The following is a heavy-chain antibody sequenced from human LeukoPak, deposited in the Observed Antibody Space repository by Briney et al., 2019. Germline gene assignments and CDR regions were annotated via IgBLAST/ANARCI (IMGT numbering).Heavy chain of an antibody. J-gene: IGHJ3*01. CDR3: AREGRSDAFDF. CDR1: GYSFTSYG. V-gene: IGHV1-18*01. Sequence: GASVTVSCKSSGYSFTSYGFSWVRQPHGPGKEWVGWISAYNGNTNYAQKLQRRVTMTTDTSTNTAYLELRTLSSDDTAVYYCAREGRSDAFDFWGQGTMVTVSS. CDR2: ISAYNGNT.